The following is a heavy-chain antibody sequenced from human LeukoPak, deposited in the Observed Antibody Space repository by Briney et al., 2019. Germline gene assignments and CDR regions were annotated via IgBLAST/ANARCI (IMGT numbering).Heavy chain of an antibody. CDR3: ARDSADSSGYYINWFDP. J-gene: IGHJ5*02. Sequence: GASVKVSCKASGYTFTSYYMHWVRQAPGQGLEWMGIINPSGGSTSYAQKFQGRVTMTRDTSTSTVYMELSSLRSEDTAVYYCARDSADSSGYYINWFDPWGQGTLVTVSS. D-gene: IGHD3-22*01. CDR1: GYTFTSYY. V-gene: IGHV1-46*01. CDR2: INPSGGST.